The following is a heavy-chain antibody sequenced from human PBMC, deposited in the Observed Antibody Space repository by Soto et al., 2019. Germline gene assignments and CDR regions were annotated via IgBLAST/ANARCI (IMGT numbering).Heavy chain of an antibody. J-gene: IGHJ4*02. CDR3: ARDPPLRTYYYDSSGYN. V-gene: IGHV4-38-2*02. D-gene: IGHD3-22*01. CDR2: ISHSGST. Sequence: SETLSLTCVVSGYSISRGYYWGWIWQPPGKGLEWIGSISHSGSTYYNPSLQGRVTISVDTSKNQFSLKLSSVTAADTAVYYCARDPPLRTYYYDSSGYNWGQGTLVTVSS. CDR1: GYSISRGYY.